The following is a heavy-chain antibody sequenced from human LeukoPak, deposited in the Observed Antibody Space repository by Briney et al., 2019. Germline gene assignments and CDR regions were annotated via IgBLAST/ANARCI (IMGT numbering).Heavy chain of an antibody. V-gene: IGHV1-46*01. CDR3: AREGGTAMIASSYYYYGMDV. J-gene: IGHJ6*02. CDR2: INPSGGST. D-gene: IGHD5-18*01. CDR1: GYTFTGYY. Sequence: ASVKVSCKASGYTFTGYYMHWVRQAPGQGLEWMGIINPSGGSTSYAQKFQGRVTMTRDTSTSTVYMELSSLRSEDTAVYYCAREGGTAMIASSYYYYGMDVWGQGTTVTVSS.